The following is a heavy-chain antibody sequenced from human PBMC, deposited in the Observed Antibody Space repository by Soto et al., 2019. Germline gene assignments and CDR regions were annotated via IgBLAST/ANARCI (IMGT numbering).Heavy chain of an antibody. V-gene: IGHV3-23*01. J-gene: IGHJ4*02. CDR1: GFSFSSYA. Sequence: DVQLLESGGGLVQPGGSRRLSCAASGFSFSSYAMVWVRQAPGKGPEWVAVISARGGSSYFADDVKGRFTLSRDNSKNVLSLEMNSLRVEDTAIYFCAKGSIEYSAAVDNWGQGTLVVVSS. D-gene: IGHD5-12*01. CDR3: AKGSIEYSAAVDN. CDR2: ISARGGSS.